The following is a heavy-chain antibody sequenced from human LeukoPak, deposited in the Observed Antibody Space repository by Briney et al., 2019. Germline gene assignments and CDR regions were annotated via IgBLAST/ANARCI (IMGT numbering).Heavy chain of an antibody. CDR3: ARQVYSSSGYYYYMDV. CDR2: IYTSGST. Sequence: SETLSLTCTVSGGSISSGSYYWSWIRQPAGKGLEWIGRIYTSGSTNYNPSLKSRVTISVDTSKNQFTLKLSSVTAADTAVYYCARQVYSSSGYYYYMDVWGKGTTVTVSS. D-gene: IGHD1-26*01. CDR1: GGSISSGSYY. V-gene: IGHV4-61*02. J-gene: IGHJ6*03.